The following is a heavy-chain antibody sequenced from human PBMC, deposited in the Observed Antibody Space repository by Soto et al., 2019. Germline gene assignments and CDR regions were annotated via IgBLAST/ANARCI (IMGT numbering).Heavy chain of an antibody. CDR3: ARPNTAMVPPYYYYGMDV. V-gene: IGHV1-69*13. CDR1: GGTFSSYA. D-gene: IGHD5-18*01. Sequence: SVKVSCKASGGTFSSYAISWVRQAPGQGLEWMGGIIPIFGTANYAQKFQGRVTITADESTSTAYMKLSSLRSEDTAVYYCARPNTAMVPPYYYYGMDVWGQGTTVTVSS. J-gene: IGHJ6*02. CDR2: IIPIFGTA.